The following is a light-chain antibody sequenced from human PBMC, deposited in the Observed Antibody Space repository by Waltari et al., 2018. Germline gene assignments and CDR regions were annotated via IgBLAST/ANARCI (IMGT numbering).Light chain of an antibody. Sequence: SYVLTQPPSVSVAPGKTARITCGGNNIGSTSVPWYQQKPGQAPVLGVYDDSDRPSGIPERFSGSNSGNPATLTISRVEAGDEADYYCQVWDSSSDHVVFGGGTKLTVL. CDR3: QVWDSSSDHVV. V-gene: IGLV3-21*03. CDR2: DDS. J-gene: IGLJ2*01. CDR1: NIGSTS.